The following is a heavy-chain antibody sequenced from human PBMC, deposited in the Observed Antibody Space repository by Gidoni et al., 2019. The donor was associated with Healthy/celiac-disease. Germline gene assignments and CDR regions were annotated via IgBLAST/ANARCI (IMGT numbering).Heavy chain of an antibody. V-gene: IGHV3-7*03. CDR3: ARDHWSSGEWFDP. J-gene: IGHJ5*02. CDR2: IKQDGSEK. Sequence: EVQLVESGGGLVQPGWSLRLSCAASGFTFSSYWMSWVRQAPGKGLEWVANIKQDGSEKYYVDSVKGRFTISRDNAKNSLYLQMNSLRAEDTAVYYCARDHWSSGEWFDPWGQGTLVTVSS. CDR1: GFTFSSYW. D-gene: IGHD6-19*01.